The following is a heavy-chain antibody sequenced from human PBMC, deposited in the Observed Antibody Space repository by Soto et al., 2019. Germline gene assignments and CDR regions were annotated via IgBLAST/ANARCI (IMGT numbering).Heavy chain of an antibody. J-gene: IGHJ5*02. CDR3: AKDLNYDSSGYYLNWFDP. D-gene: IGHD3-22*01. CDR2: ISSSSSSI. Sequence: GGSLRLSCAASGFTFSSYSMNWVRQAPGKGLEWVSSISSSSSSIYYADSVKGRFTISRDYAKNSLYLQMNSLRAEDTAVYYCAKDLNYDSSGYYLNWFDPWGQGTLVTVSS. CDR1: GFTFSSYS. V-gene: IGHV3-21*01.